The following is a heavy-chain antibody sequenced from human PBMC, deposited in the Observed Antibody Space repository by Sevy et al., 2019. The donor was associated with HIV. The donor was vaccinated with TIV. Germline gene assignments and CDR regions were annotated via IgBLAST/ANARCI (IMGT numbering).Heavy chain of an antibody. V-gene: IGHV3-48*04. Sequence: GGSLRLSCKVSGFTFSVYTMHWVRQAPGKGLEWVSSISRTTTTYYADSVRGRFTISRDDSKNKAYLQMNSLRADDSGVYYCAKGQGYDYIWGNERSEYYFDYWGQGTLVTVSS. D-gene: IGHD3-16*01. J-gene: IGHJ4*02. CDR3: AKGQGYDYIWGNERSEYYFDY. CDR2: ISRTTTT. CDR1: GFTFSVYT.